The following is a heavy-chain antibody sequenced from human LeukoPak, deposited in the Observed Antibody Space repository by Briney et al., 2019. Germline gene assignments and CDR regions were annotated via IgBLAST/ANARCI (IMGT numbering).Heavy chain of an antibody. D-gene: IGHD6-13*01. CDR2: ISYDGSKE. Sequence: GTSLRLSCAASGFTFSTYPMHWVRQAPGKGLEWVALISYDGSKEFLADSVKGRFSISRDNAKNTLYLQMNSLRAEDTAVYYCARDPYTARYSNYWANNVFDPWGQGTLVTVSS. CDR3: ARDPYTARYSNYWANNVFDP. CDR1: GFTFSTYP. V-gene: IGHV3-30*04. J-gene: IGHJ5*02.